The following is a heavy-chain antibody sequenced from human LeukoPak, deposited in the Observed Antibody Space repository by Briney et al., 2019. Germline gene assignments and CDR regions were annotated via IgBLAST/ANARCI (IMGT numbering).Heavy chain of an antibody. D-gene: IGHD1-26*01. CDR1: GGSFSGSY. Sequence: SETLSLTCAVYGGSFSGSYWSWIRQPPAKGLEWIGSIFYSGNTYYNPSLKSRVTISVDTSKNQYSLKLTSVTAADTAVYYCARRRLVGATGYYFDYWGQGTLVTVSS. CDR2: IFYSGNT. CDR3: ARRRLVGATGYYFDY. V-gene: IGHV4-34*12. J-gene: IGHJ4*02.